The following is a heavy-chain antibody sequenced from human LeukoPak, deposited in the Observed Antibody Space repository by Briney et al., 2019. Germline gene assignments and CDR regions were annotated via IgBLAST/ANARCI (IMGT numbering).Heavy chain of an antibody. CDR2: IYPGDSDT. CDR1: GYSFTSYW. V-gene: IGHV5-51*01. D-gene: IGHD4-17*01. J-gene: IGHJ4*02. Sequence: GESLKISCKGSGYSFTSYWIGWVRQMPGKGLEWMGIIYPGDSDTRYSPSFQGQVTISADKSISTAYLQWSSLKASDTAMYYCARPRSVDPDYGDYGEFDYWGQGTLVTVSS. CDR3: ARPRSVDPDYGDYGEFDY.